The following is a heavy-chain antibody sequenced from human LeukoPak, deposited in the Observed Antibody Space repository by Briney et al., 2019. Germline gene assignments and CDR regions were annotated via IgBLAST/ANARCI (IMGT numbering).Heavy chain of an antibody. CDR1: GGSISSYY. Sequence: SETLSLTCTVSGGSISSYYWGWIRQPPGKGLEWIGSIYYSGSTYYNPSLKSRVTISVDTSKNQFSLKLSSVTAADTAVYYCARSYCGGDCYSSPYYYYMDVWGKGTTVTVSS. J-gene: IGHJ6*03. V-gene: IGHV4-39*01. D-gene: IGHD2-21*02. CDR3: ARSYCGGDCYSSPYYYYMDV. CDR2: IYYSGST.